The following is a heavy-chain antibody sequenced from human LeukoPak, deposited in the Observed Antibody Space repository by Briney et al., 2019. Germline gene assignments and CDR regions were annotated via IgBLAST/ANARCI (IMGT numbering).Heavy chain of an antibody. CDR2: ISYIGTT. CDR3: ARDLVTVTKGFNI. Sequence: PSETLSLTCAVSGDSFSSHYWNWIRQPPGRGLEWIGYISYIGTTNYNPSLKSRVTISIDTSKNQSSLKLSSVTTADTAVYYCARDLVTVTKGFNIWGLGTMVSVSS. V-gene: IGHV4-59*11. CDR1: GDSFSSHY. J-gene: IGHJ3*02. D-gene: IGHD4-17*01.